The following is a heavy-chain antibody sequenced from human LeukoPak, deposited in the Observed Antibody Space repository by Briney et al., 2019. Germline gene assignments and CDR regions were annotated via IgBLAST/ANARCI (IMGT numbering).Heavy chain of an antibody. CDR3: TRGGGSGTPAGDY. D-gene: IGHD3-10*01. CDR1: GFTFSSYA. V-gene: IGHV3-21*01. CDR2: ISSSSNYI. J-gene: IGHJ4*02. Sequence: GGSLRLSCAASGFTFSSYAMNWVRQAPGKGLEWVSSISSSSNYIYYADSVKGRFTISRDNAKNSLYLQMNSLRAEDTAVYYCTRGGGSGTPAGDYWGQGTLVTVSS.